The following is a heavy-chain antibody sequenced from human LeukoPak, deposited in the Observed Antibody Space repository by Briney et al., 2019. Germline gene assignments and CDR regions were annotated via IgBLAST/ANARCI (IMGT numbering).Heavy chain of an antibody. D-gene: IGHD3-22*01. J-gene: IGHJ5*02. CDR3: ASYYDSSGYLNWFDP. CDR1: GGSISSGGYY. V-gene: IGHV4-30-2*01. Sequence: SQTLSLTCTVSGGSISSGGYYWSWIRQPPGKGLEWIGYIYHSGSTYYNPSLKSRVTISVDRSKNQFSLKLSSVTAADTAVYYCASYYDSSGYLNWFDPWGQGTLVTVSS. CDR2: IYHSGST.